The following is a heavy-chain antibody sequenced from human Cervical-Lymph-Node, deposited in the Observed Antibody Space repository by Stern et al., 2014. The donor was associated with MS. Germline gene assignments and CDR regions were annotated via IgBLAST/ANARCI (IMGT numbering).Heavy chain of an antibody. CDR2: IYYRGDT. V-gene: IGHV4-59*01. Sequence: VQLVESGPGLLRPSETLSLTCTVSGASITSYYWSWIRQPPGKGLEWIGYIYYRGDTNYNASLKGRVAISIGTSKTQFSLRLSSVTAADTAVYYCARATDLWGQGTLVTVSS. CDR3: ARATDL. CDR1: GASITSYY. J-gene: IGHJ5*02.